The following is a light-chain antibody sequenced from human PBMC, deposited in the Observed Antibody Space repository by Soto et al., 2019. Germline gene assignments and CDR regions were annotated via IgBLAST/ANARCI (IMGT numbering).Light chain of an antibody. CDR1: QSISSY. CDR2: AAS. J-gene: IGKJ4*01. CDR3: QQSYSTLHT. Sequence: DIQMTQSPSSLSASVGDRVTITCRASQSISSYLNWYQQKPGKAPKLLIYAASSLQSGVPSRFSGSGSGTDFTLTISSLQPEDFATYYCQQSYSTLHTFGGGTKVDTK. V-gene: IGKV1-39*01.